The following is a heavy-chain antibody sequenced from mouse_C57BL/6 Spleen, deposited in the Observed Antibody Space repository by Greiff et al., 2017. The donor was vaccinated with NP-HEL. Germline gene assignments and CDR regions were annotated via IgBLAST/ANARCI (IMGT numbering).Heavy chain of an antibody. CDR1: GFSLTSYG. CDR3: ARRGTGAYFDY. D-gene: IGHD4-1*01. J-gene: IGHJ2*01. V-gene: IGHV2-2*01. Sequence: QVQLQQSGPGLVQPSQSLSITCTVSGFSLTSYGVHWVRQSPGTGLEWLGVIWSGGSTDYNAAFISRLSISKDNSKSQVFFKMNSLQADDTAIYYCARRGTGAYFDYWGQGTTLTVSS. CDR2: IWSGGST.